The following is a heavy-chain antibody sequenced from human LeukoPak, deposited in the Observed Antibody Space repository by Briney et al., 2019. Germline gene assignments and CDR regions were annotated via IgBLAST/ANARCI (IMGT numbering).Heavy chain of an antibody. Sequence: PGGSLRLSCAASGFTFTNNWMHWVRQAPTRGLVWVSRISHDGSSTNYADSVKGRFTISRDNAKNSLYLQMNSLRAEDTAVYYCARDNMVRGVIYYFDYWGQGTLVTVSS. V-gene: IGHV3-74*01. CDR3: ARDNMVRGVIYYFDY. CDR1: GFTFTNNW. CDR2: ISHDGSST. D-gene: IGHD3-10*01. J-gene: IGHJ4*02.